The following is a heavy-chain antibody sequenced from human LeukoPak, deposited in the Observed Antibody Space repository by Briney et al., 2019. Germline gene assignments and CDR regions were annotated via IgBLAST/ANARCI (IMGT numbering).Heavy chain of an antibody. CDR1: GFTFSSYS. CDR3: AELGITMIGGV. CDR2: ISSSNGYI. J-gene: IGHJ6*04. D-gene: IGHD3-10*02. Sequence: GGSLRLSCAASGFTFSSYSMNWVRQAPGKGLEWVSSISSSNGYIYYADSVKGRFTISRDDAKNSLYLQMNSLRAEDTAVYYCAELGITMIGGVWGKGTTVTISS. V-gene: IGHV3-21*01.